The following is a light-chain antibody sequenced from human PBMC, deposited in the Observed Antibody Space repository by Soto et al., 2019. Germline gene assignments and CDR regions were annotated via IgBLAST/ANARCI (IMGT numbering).Light chain of an antibody. V-gene: IGLV2-14*01. CDR2: DVS. J-gene: IGLJ2*01. Sequence: QSALTQPASVSGSPGQSITISCTGTSSDVGGYNYVSWYQQHPGKAPKLMIYDVSNRPSGVSNRFSGSKSVNTASLPISGLQAEDEADYYCSSYTSSSTPVVFGGGTKVTVL. CDR3: SSYTSSSTPVV. CDR1: SSDVGGYNY.